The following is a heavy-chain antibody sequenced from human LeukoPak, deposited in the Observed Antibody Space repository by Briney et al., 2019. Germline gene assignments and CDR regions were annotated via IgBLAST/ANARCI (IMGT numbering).Heavy chain of an antibody. CDR2: ISGSGGTT. D-gene: IGHD3-22*01. Sequence: PGGSLRLSCAASGFTFNNFPMSWVRQVPGKGLEWVSSISGSGGTTYYAGSVRGRFTISRDSAKKTLFLHMRSLRAEDTALYYCAKDGYFHDSSGYSYFDSWGQGILVSVSS. V-gene: IGHV3-23*01. CDR1: GFTFNNFP. J-gene: IGHJ4*02. CDR3: AKDGYFHDSSGYSYFDS.